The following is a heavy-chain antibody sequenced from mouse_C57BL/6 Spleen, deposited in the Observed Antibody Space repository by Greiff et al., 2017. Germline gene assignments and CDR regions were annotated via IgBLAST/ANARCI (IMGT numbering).Heavy chain of an antibody. CDR1: GFTFSSYG. CDR3: ARPAPIYDGYSFAY. CDR2: ISSGGSCT. Sequence: EVHLVESGGDLVKPGGSLKLSCAASGFTFSSYGMSWVRQTPDKRLEWVATISSGGSCTYYPDRVKGRFTISRDNAKNTLYLQMRSLKSEDTAMYYCARPAPIYDGYSFAYWGQGTLVTVSA. J-gene: IGHJ3*01. V-gene: IGHV5-6*01. D-gene: IGHD2-3*01.